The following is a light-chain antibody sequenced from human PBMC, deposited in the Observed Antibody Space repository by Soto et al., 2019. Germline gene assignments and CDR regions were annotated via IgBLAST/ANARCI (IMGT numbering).Light chain of an antibody. CDR1: QSVSSN. CDR2: GAS. CDR3: QQYNNWPLT. J-gene: IGKJ4*01. Sequence: EIVMTQSPATLSGSPGERATLSCRASQSVSSNLAWYQQKPGQAPRLLIYGASTRATGIPVRFSGSGSGTEFTLTISSLQSEDFTVYYCQQYNNWPLTFGGGTKVEIK. V-gene: IGKV3-15*01.